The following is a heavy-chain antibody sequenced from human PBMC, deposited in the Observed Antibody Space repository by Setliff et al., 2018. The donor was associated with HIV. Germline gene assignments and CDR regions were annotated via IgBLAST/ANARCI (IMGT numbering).Heavy chain of an antibody. CDR3: ARSRSTRDAFDL. V-gene: IGHV3-23*01. Sequence: PGGSLRLSCAASGFRFSSYAMSWVRQAPGKGLEWVSVISGSGTTTYYADSVKGRFTISRDNARNSLYLEMNSLRAEDTAVYYCARSRSTRDAFDLWGQGTMVTVSS. J-gene: IGHJ3*01. CDR2: ISGSGTTT. CDR1: GFRFSSYA. D-gene: IGHD2-2*01.